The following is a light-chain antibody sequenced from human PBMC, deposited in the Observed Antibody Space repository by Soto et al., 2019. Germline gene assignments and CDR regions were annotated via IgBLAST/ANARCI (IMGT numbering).Light chain of an antibody. CDR3: QKYSSFPA. CDR1: QGIRNY. V-gene: IGKV1-27*01. Sequence: DIQMTQSPTTLSASVGDRVTITCRASQGIRNYVAWYQQIPGKAPKLLIYAASTLQTGVPSRFSGSGSGTEFTLTINGLQPEDVATYFCQKYSSFPAFGPGTKVEIK. CDR2: AAS. J-gene: IGKJ3*01.